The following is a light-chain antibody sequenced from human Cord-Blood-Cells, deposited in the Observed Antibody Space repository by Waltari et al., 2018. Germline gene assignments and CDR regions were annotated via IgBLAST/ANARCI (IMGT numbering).Light chain of an antibody. CDR1: QSVSSY. Sequence: EIVLTQSPATLSLSPGERATLSCRASQSVSSYLAWYQQKPGQAPRLLIYDASNSATGSPARFSGSGSGTDFTLTIGSLEPEDFAVYYCQQRSNWPPTFGPGTKVDIK. CDR2: DAS. V-gene: IGKV3-11*01. J-gene: IGKJ3*01. CDR3: QQRSNWPPT.